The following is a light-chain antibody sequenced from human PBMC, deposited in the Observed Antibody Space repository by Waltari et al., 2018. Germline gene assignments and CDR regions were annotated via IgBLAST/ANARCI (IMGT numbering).Light chain of an antibody. CDR2: KAS. Sequence: DIQMTQSPSTLSASVGDSVTITCRASQRISRWLAWYQQKPGKAPNLLIYKASSLESGVPSRFSGSGSGTEFTLTISSLQPDDFATYYCQQYSTSSWAFGQGTQVEIK. V-gene: IGKV1-5*03. J-gene: IGKJ1*01. CDR1: QRISRW. CDR3: QQYSTSSWA.